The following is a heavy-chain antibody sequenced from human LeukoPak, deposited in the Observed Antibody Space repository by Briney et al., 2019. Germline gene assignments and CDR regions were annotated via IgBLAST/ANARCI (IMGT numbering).Heavy chain of an antibody. Sequence: SETLSLTCAVYGGSFSGYYWSWIRQPPGKGLEWIGEINHRGSTNYNPSLKSRVTISVDTSKNQFSLKLSSVTAADTAVYYCARGFAYYYGSGSYYKSNWFDPWGQGTLVTVSS. J-gene: IGHJ5*02. CDR3: ARGFAYYYGSGSYYKSNWFDP. V-gene: IGHV4-34*01. D-gene: IGHD3-10*01. CDR1: GGSFSGYY. CDR2: INHRGST.